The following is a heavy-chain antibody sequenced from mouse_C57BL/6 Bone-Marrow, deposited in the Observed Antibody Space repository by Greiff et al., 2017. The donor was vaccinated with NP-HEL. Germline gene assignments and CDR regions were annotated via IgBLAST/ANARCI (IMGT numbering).Heavy chain of an antibody. J-gene: IGHJ4*01. CDR2: IDPNSGGT. CDR3: ARAYGNYGHYAMDY. D-gene: IGHD2-10*02. Sequence: QVQLKESGAELVKPGASVKLSCKASGYTFTSYWMHWVKQRPGRGLEWIGRIDPNSGGTKYNEKFKSKATLTVDKPSSTAYMLLSSLTSEDSAVYYCARAYGNYGHYAMDYGGQGTSVTVTS. CDR1: GYTFTSYW. V-gene: IGHV1-72*01.